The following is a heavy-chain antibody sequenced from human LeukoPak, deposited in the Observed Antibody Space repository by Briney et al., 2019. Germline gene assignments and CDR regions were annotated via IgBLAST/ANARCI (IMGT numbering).Heavy chain of an antibody. CDR2: IWYDGSNK. Sequence: GGFLRLSCAASGFTFSSYGMHWVRQAPGKGLEWVAVIWYDGSNKYYADSVKGRFTISRDNSKNTLYLQMNSLRAEDTAVYYCARELSRYDSSGYYLGYWGQGTLVTVSS. V-gene: IGHV3-33*01. CDR1: GFTFSSYG. CDR3: ARELSRYDSSGYYLGY. J-gene: IGHJ4*02. D-gene: IGHD3-22*01.